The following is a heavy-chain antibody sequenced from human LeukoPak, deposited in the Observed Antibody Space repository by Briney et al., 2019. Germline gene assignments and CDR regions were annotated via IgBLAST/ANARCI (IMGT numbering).Heavy chain of an antibody. CDR3: ARALSSSSNWFDP. J-gene: IGHJ5*02. Sequence: GGSLRLSCAASGFTFSGDWMSWVRQAPGKGLEWVANVNQDESEKFSVDSVWGRFTISRDNAKNSLYLQMNSLRAEDTAVYYCARALSSSSNWFDPWGQGTLVTVSS. CDR1: GFTFSGDW. V-gene: IGHV3-7*01. D-gene: IGHD6-6*01. CDR2: VNQDESEK.